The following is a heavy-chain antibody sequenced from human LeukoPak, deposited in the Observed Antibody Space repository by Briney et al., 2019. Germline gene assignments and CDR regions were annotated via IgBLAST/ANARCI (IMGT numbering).Heavy chain of an antibody. Sequence: SETLSLTCTVSGGSISSYYWSWIRQPPGKALEWIGYIYYSGSTSYNPSLRSRVTISVDASRNQFSLKLSSVTAADTAVYYCVRETPSSGWFDYWGQGTLVTVSS. J-gene: IGHJ4*02. D-gene: IGHD6-19*01. V-gene: IGHV4-59*12. CDR2: IYYSGST. CDR3: VRETPSSGWFDY. CDR1: GGSISSYY.